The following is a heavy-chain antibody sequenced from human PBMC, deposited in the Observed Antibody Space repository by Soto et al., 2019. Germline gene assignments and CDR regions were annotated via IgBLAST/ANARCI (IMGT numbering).Heavy chain of an antibody. CDR2: INHSGST. CDR3: ARAYLHYYGSGSYGY. D-gene: IGHD3-10*01. J-gene: IGHJ4*02. CDR1: GGSFSGYY. Sequence: QVQLQQWGAGLLKPSETLSLTCAVYGGSFSGYYWSWIRQPPGKGLEWIGEINHSGSTNYNPSLKSRDTITVDTSKDQCSLKRSSVTAADTAVYYCARAYLHYYGSGSYGYWGQGTLVTVSS. V-gene: IGHV4-34*01.